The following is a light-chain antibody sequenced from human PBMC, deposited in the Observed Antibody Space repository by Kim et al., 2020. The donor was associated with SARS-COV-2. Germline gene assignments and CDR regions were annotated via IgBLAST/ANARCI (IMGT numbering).Light chain of an antibody. CDR3: QHYGSSPTWT. V-gene: IGKV3-20*01. CDR1: QSITTTS. J-gene: IGKJ1*01. CDR2: GTS. Sequence: EIVLTQSPGTLSLSPGERATLSCRASQSITTTSLAWFQQKPGQAPRLLIYGTSSRATSTPDRFSGSGSGTDFTLTVSSLEPEDFAVYYCQHYGSSPTWTFGQGTKLEI.